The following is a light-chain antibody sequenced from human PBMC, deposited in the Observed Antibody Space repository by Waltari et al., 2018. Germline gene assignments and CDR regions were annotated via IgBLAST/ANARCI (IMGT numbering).Light chain of an antibody. J-gene: IGKJ1*01. CDR1: QDMRNE. CDR2: AAS. Sequence: AIQMTQSPSSLSASVGDRVTITCRASQDMRNELGWYQQKPGKAPKLLIYAASTLQSGVPSRFSGSGSGTDFTLTISSLQPEVFVTYYVLQYYNFPRTVGQGSKVEIK. V-gene: IGKV1-6*01. CDR3: LQYYNFPRT.